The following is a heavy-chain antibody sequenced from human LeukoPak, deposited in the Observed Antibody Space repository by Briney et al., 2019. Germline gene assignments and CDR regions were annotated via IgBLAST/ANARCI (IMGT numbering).Heavy chain of an antibody. CDR1: GGSISSGSYY. Sequence: PSETLSLTCTVSGGSISSGSYYWSWIRQPAGKGLEWIGRIYTSGSTNYNPSLRGRVSMSIDRSKKQVSLKVSSVTAADTALYYCARNSDGDYVDYWGQGTLVTVSS. CDR3: ARNSDGDYVDY. J-gene: IGHJ4*02. CDR2: IYTSGST. V-gene: IGHV4-61*02. D-gene: IGHD4-17*01.